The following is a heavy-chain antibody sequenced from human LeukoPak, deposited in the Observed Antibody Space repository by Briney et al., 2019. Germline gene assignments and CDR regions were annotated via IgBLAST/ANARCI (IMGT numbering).Heavy chain of an antibody. CDR2: ISSSGSTI. Sequence: AGGSLRLSCAASGFTFSDYYMSWIRQAPGKGLEWVSYISSSGSTIYYADSVKGRFTISRDNAKNSLYLQMNSPRAEDTAVYYCARAVGARTHYYFDYWGQGTLVTVSS. CDR1: GFTFSDYY. CDR3: ARAVGARTHYYFDY. V-gene: IGHV3-11*01. D-gene: IGHD1-26*01. J-gene: IGHJ4*02.